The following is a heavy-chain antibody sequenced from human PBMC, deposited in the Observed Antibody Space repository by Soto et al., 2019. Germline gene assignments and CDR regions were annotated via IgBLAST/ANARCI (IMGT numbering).Heavy chain of an antibody. D-gene: IGHD2-2*02. V-gene: IGHV3-30-3*01. CDR3: ARVRRTKGYCSSTSCYKGGMDV. Sequence: QVQLVESGGGVVQPGRSLRLSCAASGFTFSSYAMHWVRQAPGKGLEWVAVISYDGSNKYYADSVKGRFTISRDDSKNTLYLQMNSLRAEDTAVYYCARVRRTKGYCSSTSCYKGGMDVWGQGTTVTVSS. J-gene: IGHJ6*02. CDR1: GFTFSSYA. CDR2: ISYDGSNK.